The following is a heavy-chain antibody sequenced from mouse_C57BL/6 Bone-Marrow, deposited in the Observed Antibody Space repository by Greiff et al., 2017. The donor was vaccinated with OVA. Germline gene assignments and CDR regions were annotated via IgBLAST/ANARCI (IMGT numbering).Heavy chain of an antibody. CDR1: GYTFTSYW. J-gene: IGHJ1*03. Sequence: QVHVKQPGTELVKPGASVKLSCKASGYTFTSYWMHWVKQRPGQGLEWIGHLNPSNGGTNSNEKFKSTATLTVDKSSSTAYMLVSSLTSEDSAVYYCARKGPWLLRYFDVWGTGTTVTVSS. D-gene: IGHD2-3*01. CDR3: ARKGPWLLRYFDV. CDR2: LNPSNGGT. V-gene: IGHV1-53*01.